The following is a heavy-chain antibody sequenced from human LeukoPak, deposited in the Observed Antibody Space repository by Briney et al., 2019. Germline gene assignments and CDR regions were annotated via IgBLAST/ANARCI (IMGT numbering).Heavy chain of an antibody. CDR3: AMAYYYGSGSLDY. D-gene: IGHD3-10*01. CDR2: IIPILGIA. CDR1: GGTFSSYA. Sequence: SVKVSCKASGGTFSSYAISWVRQAPGQGLEWMGRIIPILGIANYAQKFQGRVTITADKSTSTAYMELSSLRSEDTAVYYCAMAYYYGSGSLDYWGQGTLVTVSS. V-gene: IGHV1-69*04. J-gene: IGHJ4*02.